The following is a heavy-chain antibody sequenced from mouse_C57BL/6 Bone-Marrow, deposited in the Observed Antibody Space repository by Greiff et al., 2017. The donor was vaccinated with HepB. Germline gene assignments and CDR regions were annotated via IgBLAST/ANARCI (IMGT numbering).Heavy chain of an antibody. J-gene: IGHJ4*01. CDR3: ARHDSNYAMDY. V-gene: IGHV5-6*01. D-gene: IGHD2-5*01. CDR2: ISSGGSYT. Sequence: EVNVVESGGDLVKPGGSLKLSCAASGFTFSSYGMSWVRQTPDKRLEWVATISSGGSYTYYPDSVKGRFTISRDNAKNTLYLQMSSLKSEDTAMYYCARHDSNYAMDYWGQGTSVTVSS. CDR1: GFTFSSYG.